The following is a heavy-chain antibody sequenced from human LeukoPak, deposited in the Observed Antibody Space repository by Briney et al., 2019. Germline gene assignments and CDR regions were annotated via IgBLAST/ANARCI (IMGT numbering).Heavy chain of an antibody. CDR1: GXSFTSYC. Sequence: PGESLKISFKGSGXSFTSYCIGWVRQMPGKGLEWMGNIYPADSDTRYSPSFQGQVTSSVDKSISTAYLQWSSLKASDTAMYYCARRRGDGYNSPFDYWGQGTLVTVSS. CDR2: IYPADSDT. J-gene: IGHJ4*02. D-gene: IGHD5-24*01. CDR3: ARRRGDGYNSPFDY. V-gene: IGHV5-51*01.